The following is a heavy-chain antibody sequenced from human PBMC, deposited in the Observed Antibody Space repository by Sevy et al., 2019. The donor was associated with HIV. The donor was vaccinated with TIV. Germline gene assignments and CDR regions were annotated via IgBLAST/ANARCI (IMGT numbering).Heavy chain of an antibody. J-gene: IGHJ4*02. CDR1: GYTFTDYD. V-gene: IGHV1-8*01. Sequence: ASVKVSCRTSGYTFTDYDIHWVRQATGHGLEWMGWVNPNSGETGYAQKFQGRVTMTRSTSISTAYMEVSRLTADDTAVYFCARDLGGVTSVFDFWGQGTLVTVSS. D-gene: IGHD3-16*01. CDR2: VNPNSGET. CDR3: ARDLGGVTSVFDF.